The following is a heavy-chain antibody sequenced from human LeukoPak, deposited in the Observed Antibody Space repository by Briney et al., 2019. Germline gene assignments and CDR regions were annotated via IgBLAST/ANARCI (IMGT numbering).Heavy chain of an antibody. CDR3: ARERGQYCSGGNCYYYYDMDV. V-gene: IGHV1-46*01. Sequence: ASVKVSCKASGYTFINNYMHWVRQAPGQGLEWMGIINPSGGSTSYAQKFQGRVTLTRDTSTRTVYMELRSLRSEDTAVYYCARERGQYCSGGNCYYYYDMDVWGKGTTVSIS. CDR1: GYTFINNY. J-gene: IGHJ6*03. D-gene: IGHD2-15*01. CDR2: INPSGGST.